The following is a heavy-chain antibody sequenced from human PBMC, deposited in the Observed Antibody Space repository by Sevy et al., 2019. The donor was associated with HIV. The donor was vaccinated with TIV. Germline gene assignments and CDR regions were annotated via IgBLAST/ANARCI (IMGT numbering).Heavy chain of an antibody. CDR1: GGSISSGSYY. D-gene: IGHD2-2*01. Sequence: SETLSLTCTVSGGSISSGSYYWSWIRQPAGKGLEWIGRIYTSGSTSYNPSLKSRVTISVDTSKNQFSLKLSSVTAADTAVYYCARDGSTWAGWFDPWGQGTLVTVSS. CDR3: ARDGSTWAGWFDP. CDR2: IYTSGST. V-gene: IGHV4-61*02. J-gene: IGHJ5*02.